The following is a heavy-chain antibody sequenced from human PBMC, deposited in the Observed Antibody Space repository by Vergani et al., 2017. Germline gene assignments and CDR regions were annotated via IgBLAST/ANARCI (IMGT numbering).Heavy chain of an antibody. CDR2: IYVSGST. D-gene: IGHD3-22*01. Sequence: QVQLQESGPGLVKPSQTLSLTCTVSGGSISSVSYYWSWIRQPAGKGLEWIGRIYVSGSTNYNPSLKSRVTMSVDTSKNQFSLKLSSVTAADTAVYYCASLGRYYYDSSGYYRGPFDPWGQGTLVTVSS. V-gene: IGHV4-61*02. CDR3: ASLGRYYYDSSGYYRGPFDP. CDR1: GGSISSVSYY. J-gene: IGHJ5*02.